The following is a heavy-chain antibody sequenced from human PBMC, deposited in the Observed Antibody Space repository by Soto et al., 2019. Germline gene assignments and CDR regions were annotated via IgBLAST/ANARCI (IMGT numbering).Heavy chain of an antibody. V-gene: IGHV3-74*01. CDR2: MNSDWSII. J-gene: IGHJ1*01. Sequence: GGSLRLSCAVAGYTFGNHWMHWVRQAPGKGLEWVSRMNSDWSIINYADSVKGRFTVSRDNAKNTLYLQMNSLRVEDTAVYYCATAEAEYWGPGTIVNVSP. CDR1: GYTFGNHW. CDR3: ATAEAEY.